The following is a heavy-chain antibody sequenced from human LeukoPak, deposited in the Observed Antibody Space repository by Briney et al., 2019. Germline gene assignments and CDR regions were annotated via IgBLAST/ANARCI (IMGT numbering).Heavy chain of an antibody. CDR1: GGSFSGYY. Sequence: SPETLSLTCAVYGGSFSGYYWSWIRQPPGKGLEWIGEINHSGSTNYNPSLKSRVTISVDTSKNQFSLKLSSVTAADTAVYYCARDFLHVYYYDSSGYVRGAFDIWGQGTMVTVSS. D-gene: IGHD3-22*01. CDR3: ARDFLHVYYYDSSGYVRGAFDI. V-gene: IGHV4-34*01. J-gene: IGHJ3*02. CDR2: INHSGST.